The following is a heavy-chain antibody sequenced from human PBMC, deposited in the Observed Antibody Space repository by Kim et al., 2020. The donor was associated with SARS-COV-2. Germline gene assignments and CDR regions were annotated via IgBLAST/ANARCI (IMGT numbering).Heavy chain of an antibody. CDR1: GYTFTSYD. Sequence: ASVKVSCKASGYTFTSYDINWVRQATGQGLEWMGWMNPNSGNTGYAQKFQGRVTMTRNTSISTAYMELSSLRSEDTAVYYCARGNAYYYDSSGLPWGYWGQGTLVTVSS. CDR3: ARGNAYYYDSSGLPWGY. CDR2: MNPNSGNT. J-gene: IGHJ4*02. D-gene: IGHD3-22*01. V-gene: IGHV1-8*01.